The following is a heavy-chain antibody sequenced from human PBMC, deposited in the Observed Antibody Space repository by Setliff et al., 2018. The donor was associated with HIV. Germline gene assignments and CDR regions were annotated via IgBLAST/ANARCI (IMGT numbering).Heavy chain of an antibody. Sequence: SETLSLTCTVSGGSFSSSSYYWGWIRQPPGKGLEWIGNIYYSGRTYYNPSLKSRLTMSVDRSRTQFSLKLNSVTAADTALYYCARQNKDFADKPYYMDVWGKGTTVTVSS. CDR2: IYYSGRT. V-gene: IGHV4-39*01. J-gene: IGHJ6*03. CDR3: ARQNKDFADKPYYMDV. CDR1: GGSFSSSSYY.